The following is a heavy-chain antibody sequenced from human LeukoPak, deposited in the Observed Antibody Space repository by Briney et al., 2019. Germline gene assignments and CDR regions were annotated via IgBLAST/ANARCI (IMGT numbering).Heavy chain of an antibody. J-gene: IGHJ6*03. V-gene: IGHV4-61*02. CDR1: GGSISSGSYY. CDR2: IYTSGST. D-gene: IGHD3-9*01. CDR3: ARGIIAPNYDILTGYSYMDV. Sequence: SETLSLTCTVSGGSISSGSYYWSWIRQPAGKGLEWSGRIYTSGSTNYNPSLKSRVTISVDTSKNQFSLKLSSVTAADTAVYYCARGIIAPNYDILTGYSYMDVWGKGTTVTISS.